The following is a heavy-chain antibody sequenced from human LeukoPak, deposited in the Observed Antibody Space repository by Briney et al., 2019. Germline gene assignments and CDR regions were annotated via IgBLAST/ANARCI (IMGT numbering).Heavy chain of an antibody. CDR3: AREDSYGYFDH. CDR1: GYNFIGYY. D-gene: IGHD5-18*01. V-gene: IGHV1-2*06. CDR2: LIPNSGDT. Sequence: EASVKVSCKASGYNFIGYYMHWVRQAPGQGLEWMGRLIPNSGDTTYGQKFQGRVAVTRDTSINTVYMELSRLTFDDTAVYYCAREDSYGYFDHWGQGTRVTVSS. J-gene: IGHJ4*02.